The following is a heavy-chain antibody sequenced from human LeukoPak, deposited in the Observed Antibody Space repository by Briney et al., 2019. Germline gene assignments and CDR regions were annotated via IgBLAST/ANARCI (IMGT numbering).Heavy chain of an antibody. J-gene: IGHJ4*02. V-gene: IGHV3-21*01. Sequence: PGGSLRLSCAASGFTFSSYSMNWVRQAPGKGLEWVSSISSSSSYIYYADSVKGRFTISRDNAKNSLYLQMNSLRAEDTAVYYCARDPPYSSGWFREGYWGQGTLVTVSS. D-gene: IGHD6-19*01. CDR2: ISSSSSYI. CDR1: GFTFSSYS. CDR3: ARDPPYSSGWFREGY.